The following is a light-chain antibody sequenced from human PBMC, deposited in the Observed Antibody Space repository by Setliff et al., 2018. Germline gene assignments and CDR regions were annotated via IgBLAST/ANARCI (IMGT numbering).Light chain of an antibody. CDR2: STD. V-gene: IGLV8-61*01. CDR1: SGSVSATHY. CDR3: MIYIRRGIYV. J-gene: IGLJ1*01. Sequence: VVTQEPSFSVSPGGTVTLTCGLSSGSVSATHYPSWYQQTPGQPPRTLIYSTDTRSPGVPNRFSGSIRGNRAALTITGAQADDESDYYCMIYIRRGIYVFGNGTKVTVL.